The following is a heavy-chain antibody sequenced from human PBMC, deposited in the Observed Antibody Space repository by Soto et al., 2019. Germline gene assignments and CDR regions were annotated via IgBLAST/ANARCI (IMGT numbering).Heavy chain of an antibody. CDR2: IIPIFGTA. CDR1: GGTFSSYA. Sequence: QVQLVQSGAEVKKPGSSVKVSCKASGGTFSSYAISWVRQAPGQGLEWMGGIIPIFGTANYAQKFQGRVTITADESTRTAYMGLSSLRSEDTDGYYCAREGRGDAHDAFDIWGQGTMVTVSS. V-gene: IGHV1-69*12. J-gene: IGHJ3*02. CDR3: AREGRGDAHDAFDI. D-gene: IGHD3-10*01.